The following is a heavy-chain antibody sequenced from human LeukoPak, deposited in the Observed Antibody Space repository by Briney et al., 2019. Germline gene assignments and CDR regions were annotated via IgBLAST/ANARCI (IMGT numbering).Heavy chain of an antibody. CDR2: IYYSGST. D-gene: IGHD3-10*01. J-gene: IGHJ5*02. V-gene: IGHV4-39*07. CDR3: AREGVGSYYYGSGEANWFDP. Sequence: SETLSLTCTVSGGSISSSSYYWGWIRQPPGKGLEWIGSIYYSGSTYYNPSLKSRVTISVDTSKNQFSLKLSSVTAADTAVYYCAREGVGSYYYGSGEANWFDPWGQGTLVTVSS. CDR1: GGSISSSSYY.